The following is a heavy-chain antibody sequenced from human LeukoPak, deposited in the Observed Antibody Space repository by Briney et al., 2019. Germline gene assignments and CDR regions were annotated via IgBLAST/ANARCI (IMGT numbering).Heavy chain of an antibody. CDR3: AKDFLGSSSRYFDY. D-gene: IGHD6-6*01. CDR2: ISGSGGST. CDR1: GFTFSSYA. J-gene: IGHJ4*02. V-gene: IGHV3-23*01. Sequence: GGFLRLSCAASGFTFSSYAMSWVRLAPGKGLEWVSAISGSGGSTYYADSVKGRFTISRDNSKNTLYLQMNSLRAEDTAVYYCAKDFLGSSSRYFDYWGQGTLVTVSS.